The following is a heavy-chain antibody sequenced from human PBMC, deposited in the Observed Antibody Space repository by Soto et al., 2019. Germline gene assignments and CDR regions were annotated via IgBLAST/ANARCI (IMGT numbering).Heavy chain of an antibody. D-gene: IGHD3-10*01. CDR3: ARDLYGSGSSLDY. Sequence: PSETLSLTCTVSGGSISSYYWSWIRQPPGKGLEWIGYIYYSGSTNYNPSLKSRVTISVDTSKNQFSLKLSSVTAADTAVYYCARDLYGSGSSLDYWGQGTLVTVSS. CDR2: IYYSGST. CDR1: GGSISSYY. V-gene: IGHV4-59*01. J-gene: IGHJ4*02.